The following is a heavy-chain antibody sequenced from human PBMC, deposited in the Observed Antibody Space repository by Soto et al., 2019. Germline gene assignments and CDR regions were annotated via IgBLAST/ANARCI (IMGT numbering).Heavy chain of an antibody. J-gene: IGHJ4*02. D-gene: IGHD6-19*01. CDR2: VSKSDYT. CDR3: TREDSLIIPAVADF. V-gene: IGHV3-21*01. Sequence: VGSLRLSCAVSGFTFTNYGINWVRQAPGKGLEWVSSVSKSDYTYYSDSVKGRFTISRDNAKNSVSLEMNNLRAEDTAVYYCTREDSLIIPAVADFWGQGTLVTSPQ. CDR1: GFTFTNYG.